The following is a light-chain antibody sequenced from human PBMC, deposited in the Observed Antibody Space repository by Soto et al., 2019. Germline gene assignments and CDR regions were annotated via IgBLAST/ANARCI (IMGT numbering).Light chain of an antibody. V-gene: IGLV3-21*02. CDR2: VDD. CDR3: QVWNSSSDPWV. Sequence: SYELTQPPSVSVAPGQTAMITCGGNNIGNKSVHWYHQRPGQAPVLVVYVDDDRPSGIPERFSGSNSGNTATLTISRVEAGDEADYYCQVWNSSSDPWVFGGGTKLTVL. CDR1: NIGNKS. J-gene: IGLJ3*02.